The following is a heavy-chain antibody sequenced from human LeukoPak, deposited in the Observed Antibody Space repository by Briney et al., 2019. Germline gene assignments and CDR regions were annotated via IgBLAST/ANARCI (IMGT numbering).Heavy chain of an antibody. CDR2: IYYSGST. J-gene: IGHJ5*02. CDR3: ARRVYGDYGNWFDP. D-gene: IGHD4-17*01. CDR1: GGSISSYY. Sequence: PSETLSLTCTVSGGSISSYYWNWIRQPPGEGLEWIGNIYYSGSTNYNPSLKSRVTISVDTSKNQFSLKLSSVTAADTAVYYCARRVYGDYGNWFDPWGQGTLVTVSS. V-gene: IGHV4-59*08.